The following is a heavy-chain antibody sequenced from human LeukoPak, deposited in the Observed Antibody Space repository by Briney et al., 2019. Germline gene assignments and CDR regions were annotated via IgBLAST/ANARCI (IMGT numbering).Heavy chain of an antibody. D-gene: IGHD3-9*01. CDR2: ISSSGSTI. J-gene: IGHJ6*02. CDR3: ARVGSYYDILTGYYYYYGMDV. Sequence: GGSLRLSCAASGFTFSSYEMNWVGPAPGKGLEWVSYISSSGSTIYYADAVKGRFTISRDNAKNSLYLQMNSLRAEDTAVYYCARVGSYYDILTGYYYYYGMDVWGQGTTVTVSS. V-gene: IGHV3-48*03. CDR1: GFTFSSYE.